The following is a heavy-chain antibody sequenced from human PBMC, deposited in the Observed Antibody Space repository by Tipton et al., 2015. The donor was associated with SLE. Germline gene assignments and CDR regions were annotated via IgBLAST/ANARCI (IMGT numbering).Heavy chain of an antibody. J-gene: IGHJ6*02. CDR3: AREGPEYYYDSSGRGLDV. V-gene: IGHV4-39*07. Sequence: TLSLTCIVSGDSITQSGNWWGWIRQPPEKGLEWIGSIPYGGTAYYNPSLKSRLILSLDTSKNQFSLKMRSMTAADTAVYYCAREGPEYYYDSSGRGLDVWGQGTTVTVSS. CDR2: IPYGGTA. D-gene: IGHD3-22*01. CDR1: GDSITQSGNW.